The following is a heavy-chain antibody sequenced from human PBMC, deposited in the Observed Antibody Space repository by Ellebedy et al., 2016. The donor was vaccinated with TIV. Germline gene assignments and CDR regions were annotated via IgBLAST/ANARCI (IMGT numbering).Heavy chain of an antibody. CDR3: ASTLTIATFLY. Sequence: MPSETLSLTCTVSGASISSYSWAWIRQPPGMGLAYIGYFSYTGSTNYSPSLNSRVSISVDTSKNQFSLKLSSVTAADTAVYYCASTLTIATFLYWGQGTPVTVSS. CDR1: GASISSYS. V-gene: IGHV4-59*08. CDR2: FSYTGST. D-gene: IGHD1-14*01. J-gene: IGHJ4*02.